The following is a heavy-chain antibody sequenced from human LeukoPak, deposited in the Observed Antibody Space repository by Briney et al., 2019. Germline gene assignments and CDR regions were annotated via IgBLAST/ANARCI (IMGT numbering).Heavy chain of an antibody. J-gene: IGHJ4*02. Sequence: ASVKVSCKASGYTFTSYYMHWVRQAPGQGLEWMGWISAYNGNTNYAQKLQGRVTMTTDTSTSTAYMELRSLRSDDTAVYYCARGVGRQLATLYYFDYWGQGTLVTVSS. CDR1: GYTFTSYY. CDR3: ARGVGRQLATLYYFDY. V-gene: IGHV1-18*04. CDR2: ISAYNGNT. D-gene: IGHD6-6*01.